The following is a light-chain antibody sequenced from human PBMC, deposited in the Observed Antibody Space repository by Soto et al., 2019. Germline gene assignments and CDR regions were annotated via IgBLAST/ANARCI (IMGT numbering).Light chain of an antibody. Sequence: QSVLTQPPSVSDAPRQGVTISCSGSSSNIGNNAVNWYQQLPGQAPKIVIYYDNLLTSGVSDRFSGSKSGISASLAISDLQSDDEADYHCAAWDDSLNAYVFGPGTKLTVL. V-gene: IGLV1-36*01. J-gene: IGLJ1*01. CDR2: YDN. CDR1: SSNIGNNA. CDR3: AAWDDSLNAYV.